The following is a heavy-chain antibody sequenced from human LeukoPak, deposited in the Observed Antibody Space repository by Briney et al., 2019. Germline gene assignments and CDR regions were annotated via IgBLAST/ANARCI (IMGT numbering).Heavy chain of an antibody. CDR2: IYSGGGT. Sequence: PGGSLRLSCAASGFTVSSNYMSWVRQAPGKGLEWVSIIYSGGGTFYADSVKGRFTISRDNSKNTLYLQMNSLRAEDTAVYYCARDKGTSYLSSFDYWGQGTLVTVSS. V-gene: IGHV3-53*05. CDR1: GFTVSSNY. D-gene: IGHD6-6*01. J-gene: IGHJ4*02. CDR3: ARDKGTSYLSSFDY.